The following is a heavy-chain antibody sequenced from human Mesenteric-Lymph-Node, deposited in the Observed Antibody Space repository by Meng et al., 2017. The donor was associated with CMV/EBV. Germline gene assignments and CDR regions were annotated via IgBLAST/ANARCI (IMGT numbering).Heavy chain of an antibody. J-gene: IGHJ6*02. Sequence: ETLSLTCTVSGDSVSSGSYYWSWIRQPPGKGLEWVSSISGTTNYIYYADSLKGRFTISRDNAKNSLFLQMNSLRAEDTAVYYCARDPPGDFWSGYYTDYYGMDVWGQGTTVTVSS. V-gene: IGHV3-21*01. D-gene: IGHD3-3*01. CDR2: ISGTTNYI. CDR1: GDSVSSGSYY. CDR3: ARDPPGDFWSGYYTDYYGMDV.